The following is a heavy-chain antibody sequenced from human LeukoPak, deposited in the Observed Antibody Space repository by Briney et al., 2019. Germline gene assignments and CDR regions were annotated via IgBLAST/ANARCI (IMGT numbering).Heavy chain of an antibody. J-gene: IGHJ3*02. CDR2: IYHSGNT. Sequence: SETLSLTCTVSGYSISSGYYWGWIRQPPGEGLEWIGSIYHSGNTYYNPSLKSRVTISLDTSGNQFSLKLSSVTAADTAVYYCASGYCGGACQLGGVDMWGQGTMVTVSS. CDR3: ASGYCGGACQLGGVDM. CDR1: GYSISSGYY. V-gene: IGHV4-38-2*02. D-gene: IGHD2-21*02.